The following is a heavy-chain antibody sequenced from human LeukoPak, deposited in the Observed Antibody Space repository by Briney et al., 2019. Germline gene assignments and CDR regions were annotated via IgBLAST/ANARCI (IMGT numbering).Heavy chain of an antibody. CDR3: ARIYSSSWFLNWFDP. V-gene: IGHV4-59*01. Sequence: SETLSLTCTVSGGSISSYYWSWIRQPPGKGLEWIGYIYYSGRTNYNPSLKSRVTISVDTSKNQFSLKLSSVTAADTAVYYCARIYSSSWFLNWFDPWGQGTLVTVSS. CDR2: IYYSGRT. D-gene: IGHD6-13*01. CDR1: GGSISSYY. J-gene: IGHJ5*02.